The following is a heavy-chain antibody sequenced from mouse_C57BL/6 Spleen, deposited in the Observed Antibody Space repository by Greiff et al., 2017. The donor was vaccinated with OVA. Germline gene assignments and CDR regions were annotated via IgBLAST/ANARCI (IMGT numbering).Heavy chain of an antibody. J-gene: IGHJ2*01. CDR2: IDPSDSYT. CDR1: GYTFTSYW. V-gene: IGHV1-69*01. D-gene: IGHD1-1*01. Sequence: QVQLKQPGAELVMPGASVKLSCKASGYTFTSYWMHWVKQRPGQGLEWIGEIDPSDSYTNYNQKFKGKSTLTVDKSSSTAYMQLSSLTSEDSAVYYCARGYYYGSSYVFFDYWGQGTTLTVSS. CDR3: ARGYYYGSSYVFFDY.